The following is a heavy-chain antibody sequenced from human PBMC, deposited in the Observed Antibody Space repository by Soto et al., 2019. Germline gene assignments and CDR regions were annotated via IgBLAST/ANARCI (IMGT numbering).Heavy chain of an antibody. CDR3: AAWDISNP. J-gene: IGHJ4*02. CDR1: GMTFSNYW. Sequence: EEQLVESGGGLVQPGGSLRLSCVASGMTFSNYWMNWVRQTPGKGLEWVANISPDGSAKAYVDSVKGRFTVSRDNATNSFYLQMNSLRAEDTAVYFCAAWDISNPWGQGTLVTVSS. V-gene: IGHV3-7*01. D-gene: IGHD5-12*01. CDR2: ISPDGSAK.